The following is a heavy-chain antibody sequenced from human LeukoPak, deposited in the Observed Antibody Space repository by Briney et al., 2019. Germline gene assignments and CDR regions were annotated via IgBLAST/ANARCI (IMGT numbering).Heavy chain of an antibody. V-gene: IGHV1-18*01. Sequence: ASVTVSCKASGYTFTSYGISWVRQAPGQGLEWMGWISAYNGNTNYAQKLQGRVTMTTDASTSTAYMELRSLRSDDTAVYYCARVDMVRGVIQGDWFDPWGQGTLVTVSS. CDR2: ISAYNGNT. J-gene: IGHJ5*02. CDR3: ARVDMVRGVIQGDWFDP. CDR1: GYTFTSYG. D-gene: IGHD3-10*01.